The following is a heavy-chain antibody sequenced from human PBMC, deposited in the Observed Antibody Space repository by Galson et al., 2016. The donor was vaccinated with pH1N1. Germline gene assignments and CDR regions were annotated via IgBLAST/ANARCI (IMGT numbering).Heavy chain of an antibody. CDR1: GGTFRKDA. CDR3: ARERGGATVHRWFDP. J-gene: IGHJ5*02. V-gene: IGHV1-69*05. D-gene: IGHD4-11*01. Sequence: SVKVSCKASGGTFRKDAVSWVRQAPGQGLEWMGGIIPIFGTTNYAHKFRGRVTMTTDESTTTVYMELSSLIFEDTAVYYCARERGGATVHRWFDPWGQGVLVTVSS. CDR2: IIPIFGTT.